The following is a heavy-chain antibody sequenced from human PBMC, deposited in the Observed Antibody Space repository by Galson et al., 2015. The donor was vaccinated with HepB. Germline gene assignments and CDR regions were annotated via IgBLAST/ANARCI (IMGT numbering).Heavy chain of an antibody. J-gene: IGHJ4*02. CDR1: GGSIRSYW. CDR3: ARSFATMSFDS. V-gene: IGHV4-59*08. Sequence: LSLTCSVSGGSIRSYWWNWIRQPPGKGLEWVGYIYDSGSTYYNPSLKSRVTISLDTSKNQFSLELNSVTAADTAVYYCARSFATMSFDSWGQGTLVTVSS. CDR2: IYDSGST. D-gene: IGHD5-12*01.